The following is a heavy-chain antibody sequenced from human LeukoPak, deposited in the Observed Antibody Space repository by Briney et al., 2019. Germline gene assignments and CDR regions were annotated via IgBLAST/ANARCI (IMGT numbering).Heavy chain of an antibody. CDR2: IYYSGST. V-gene: IGHV4-39*07. Sequence: SETLSLTCTVSGGSISSSSYYWGWIRQPPGKGLEWIGSIYYSGSTYYNPSLKSRVTISVDTSKNQFSLKLSSVTAAVTAVYYCARGIAAAGTVFLAYYMDVWGKGTTVTIS. CDR1: GGSISSSSYY. J-gene: IGHJ6*03. CDR3: ARGIAAAGTVFLAYYMDV. D-gene: IGHD6-13*01.